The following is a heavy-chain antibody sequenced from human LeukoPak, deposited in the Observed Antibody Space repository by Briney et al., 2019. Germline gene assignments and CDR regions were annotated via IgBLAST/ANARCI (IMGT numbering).Heavy chain of an antibody. CDR2: INPNSGGT. J-gene: IGHJ3*02. D-gene: IGHD1-26*01. Sequence: ASVKVSCKASGYTFTGYYMHWVRQAPGQGLEWMGWINPNSGGTNYAQKFQGWVTMTRDTSISTAYMELSRLRSDDTAVYYCARSRGSYLPDDAFDIWGQGTMVTVSS. CDR1: GYTFTGYY. CDR3: ARSRGSYLPDDAFDI. V-gene: IGHV1-2*04.